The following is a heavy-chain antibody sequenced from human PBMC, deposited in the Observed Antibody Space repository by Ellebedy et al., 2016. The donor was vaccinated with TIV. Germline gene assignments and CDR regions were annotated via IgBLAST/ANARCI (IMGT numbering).Heavy chain of an antibody. J-gene: IGHJ6*03. CDR1: GFTFGSYA. D-gene: IGHD1-14*01. CDR3: TKGKDRHYFYMDV. Sequence: GGSLRLXCAASGFTFGSYAMTWVRQAPGKGLEWVSSISASSTSAYYADSVEGRFTISRDNSKNTLYLQLNSLRAEDTAVYYCTKGKDRHYFYMDVWGKGTTVTVSS. V-gene: IGHV3-23*01. CDR2: ISASSTSA.